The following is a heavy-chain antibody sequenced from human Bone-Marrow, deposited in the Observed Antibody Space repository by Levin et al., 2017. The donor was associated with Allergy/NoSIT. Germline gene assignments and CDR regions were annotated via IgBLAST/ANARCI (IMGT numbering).Heavy chain of an antibody. CDR2: ISAYNGNT. J-gene: IGHJ4*02. V-gene: IGHV1-18*01. CDR1: GYTFTSYG. CDR3: ARAIILNYYDSSGYYYYFDY. Sequence: ASVKVSCKASGYTFTSYGISWVRQAPGQGLEWMGWISAYNGNTNYAQKLQGRVTMTTDTSTSTAYMELRSLRSDDTAVYYCARAIILNYYDSSGYYYYFDYWGQGTLVTVSS. D-gene: IGHD3-22*01.